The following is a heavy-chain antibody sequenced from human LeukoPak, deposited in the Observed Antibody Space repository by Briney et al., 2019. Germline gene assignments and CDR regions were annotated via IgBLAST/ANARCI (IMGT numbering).Heavy chain of an antibody. CDR3: AKDNRRHYTSGPNPDSLH. D-gene: IGHD6-19*01. Sequence: GGSLRLSCAASGFTFSSYSMNWVRQPPGKGLEWVSGISWNSGSIDYADSVKGRFTISRDNAKNSLYLQMNNLRVGDTAFYYCAKDNRRHYTSGPNPDSLHWGQGALVTVSS. J-gene: IGHJ4*02. V-gene: IGHV3-9*01. CDR2: ISWNSGSI. CDR1: GFTFSSYS.